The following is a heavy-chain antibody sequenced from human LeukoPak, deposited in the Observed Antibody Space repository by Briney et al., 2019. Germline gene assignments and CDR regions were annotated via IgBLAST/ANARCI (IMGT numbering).Heavy chain of an antibody. V-gene: IGHV3-7*01. CDR3: VGGIGWLPDY. Sequence: GGSLRLSCAASGLTFSAYWGNWVRQAPGKGLEWVANIEQDGSEKNYVYSVKGRFTTSRDNGENSLYLQMNSLRVEDTGVYYCVGGIGWLPDYWGQGTLVTVSS. CDR2: IEQDGSEK. CDR1: GLTFSAYW. D-gene: IGHD6-19*01. J-gene: IGHJ4*02.